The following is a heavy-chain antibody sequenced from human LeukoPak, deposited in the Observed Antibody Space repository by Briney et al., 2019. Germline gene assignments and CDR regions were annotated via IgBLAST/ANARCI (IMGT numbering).Heavy chain of an antibody. CDR2: ISAHNGNT. CDR1: GYTFTSYG. V-gene: IGHV1-18*04. CDR3: ARSPLRYFDWLSYYYYGMDV. Sequence: ASVKGSCKASGYTFTSYGISWVRQAPGQGLEWMGWISAHNGNTNYAQKLQGRVTMTTDTSTSTAYMELRSLRSDDTAVYYCARSPLRYFDWLSYYYYGMDVWGKGTTVTVSS. D-gene: IGHD3-9*01. J-gene: IGHJ6*04.